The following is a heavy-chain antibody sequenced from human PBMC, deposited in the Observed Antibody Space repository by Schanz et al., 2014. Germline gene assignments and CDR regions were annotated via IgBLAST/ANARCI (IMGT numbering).Heavy chain of an antibody. V-gene: IGHV1-2*02. Sequence: QVQLVQSGADVKKPGASVKVSCKASGNTLSAYYIHWIRQAPGQGLEWMGWIAPNSGGTNYAQKFQARVTMTSDTSITTVYMEVNSLTSDDTAVFYCARTASHDVWRGYIPHYAFDLWGQGTVVIVSS. D-gene: IGHD3-3*01. CDR1: GNTLSAYY. J-gene: IGHJ3*01. CDR3: ARTASHDVWRGYIPHYAFDL. CDR2: IAPNSGGT.